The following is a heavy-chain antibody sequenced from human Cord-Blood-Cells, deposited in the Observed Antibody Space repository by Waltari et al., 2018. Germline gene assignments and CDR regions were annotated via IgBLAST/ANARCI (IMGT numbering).Heavy chain of an antibody. V-gene: IGHV1-2*06. J-gene: IGHJ4*02. D-gene: IGHD6-13*01. CDR2: INPNMGGT. CDR1: GYTFTGYY. Sequence: QVQLVQSGAEVQKHGTSVKVSCKASGYTFTGYYMHWARQATGQGLEWLPRINPNMGGTDSEKNFQGSVTMTRDTSISTAYLGLSRLRSDDTAVYYCARGRSKLGSPVDCWGQGTLVTVSS. CDR3: ARGRSKLGSPVDC.